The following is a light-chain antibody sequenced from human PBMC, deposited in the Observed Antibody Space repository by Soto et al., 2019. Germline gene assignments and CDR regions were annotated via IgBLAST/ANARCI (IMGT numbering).Light chain of an antibody. V-gene: IGKV3-11*01. CDR3: QQRSNWPSLT. CDR1: QSVGNY. J-gene: IGKJ4*01. Sequence: EIVLTQSPATLSLSPGDRATLSCRASQSVGNYLAWYQQKPGQAPRLLIYDASERATGIPARFSGHGSGTDFTLTITSLEPGDFAVYYCQQRSNWPSLTFGGGTKVEIK. CDR2: DAS.